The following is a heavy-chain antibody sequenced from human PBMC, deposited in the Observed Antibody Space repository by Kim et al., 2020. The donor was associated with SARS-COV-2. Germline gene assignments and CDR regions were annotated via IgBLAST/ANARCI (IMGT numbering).Heavy chain of an antibody. J-gene: IGHJ6*02. D-gene: IGHD2-2*02. Sequence: GGSLRLSCAASGFSFSTYAMSWVRQAPGKGLEWVSGISGNGGTTYYADSVKGRFSISGDNSKNTLYLQMNSLRAEDTAVYYCAKLKTTSCYSAMDVWVQG. V-gene: IGHV3-23*01. CDR1: GFSFSTYA. CDR3: AKLKTTSCYSAMDV. CDR2: ISGNGGTT.